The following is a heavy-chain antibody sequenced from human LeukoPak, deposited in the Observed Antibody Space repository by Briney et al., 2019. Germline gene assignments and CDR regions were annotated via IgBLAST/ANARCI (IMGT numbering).Heavy chain of an antibody. D-gene: IGHD5-12*01. CDR3: AKLEGVATRYSEPVFDY. Sequence: PGRSLRLSCAASGFTFSSYGMHWVRQAPGKGLEGVAVISYDGSNKYYADSVKGRFTISRDNSKNTLYLQMNSLRAEDTAVYYCAKLEGVATRYSEPVFDYWGQGTLVTVSS. V-gene: IGHV3-30*18. J-gene: IGHJ4*02. CDR1: GFTFSSYG. CDR2: ISYDGSNK.